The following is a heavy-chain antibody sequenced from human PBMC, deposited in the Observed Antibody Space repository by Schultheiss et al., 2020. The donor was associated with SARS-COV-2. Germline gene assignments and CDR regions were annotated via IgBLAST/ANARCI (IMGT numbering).Heavy chain of an antibody. J-gene: IGHJ4*02. V-gene: IGHV3-21*01. CDR1: GFTFGDYA. D-gene: IGHD2-2*01. Sequence: GGSLRLSCTASGFTFGDYAMSWVRQAPGKGLEWVSSISSSSSYIYYADSVKGRFTISRDNAKNSLYLQMNSLRAEDTAVYYCARDLGPCSSTSCHAGLGWGQGTLVTVSS. CDR2: ISSSSSYI. CDR3: ARDLGPCSSTSCHAGLG.